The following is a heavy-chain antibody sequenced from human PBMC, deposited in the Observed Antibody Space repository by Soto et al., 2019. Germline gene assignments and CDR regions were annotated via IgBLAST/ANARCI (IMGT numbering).Heavy chain of an antibody. Sequence: GGSLRLSCAASGFTFDDYAMHWVRQAPGKGLEWVSGISWNSGSIGYADSVKGRFTISRDNAKNSLYLQMNSLRAEDTALYYCANDYSAGVRYFDWFPDAFDIWGQGTMVTVSS. CDR2: ISWNSGSI. CDR3: ANDYSAGVRYFDWFPDAFDI. V-gene: IGHV3-9*01. CDR1: GFTFDDYA. D-gene: IGHD3-9*01. J-gene: IGHJ3*02.